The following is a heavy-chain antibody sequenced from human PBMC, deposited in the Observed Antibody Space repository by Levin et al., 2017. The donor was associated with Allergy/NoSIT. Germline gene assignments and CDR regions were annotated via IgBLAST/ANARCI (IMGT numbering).Heavy chain of an antibody. D-gene: IGHD3-3*01. V-gene: IGHV4-4*07. CDR3: ARAGGNTYYDFWSGYGYYDYGMDV. CDR2: IYTSGST. CDR1: GGSISSYY. J-gene: IGHJ6*02. Sequence: SETLSLTCTVSGGSISSYYWSWIRQPAGKGLEWIGRIYTSGSTNYNPSLKSRVTMSVDTSKNQFSLKLSSVTAADTAVYYCARAGGNTYYDFWSGYGYYDYGMDVWGQGTTVTVSS.